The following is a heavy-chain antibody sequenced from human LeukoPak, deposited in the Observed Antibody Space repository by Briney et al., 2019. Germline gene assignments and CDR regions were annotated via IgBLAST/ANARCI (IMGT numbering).Heavy chain of an antibody. CDR1: GFTFDDYT. CDR3: AKEIEGKIAVAGTGYFDY. J-gene: IGHJ4*02. CDR2: ISWNSGII. D-gene: IGHD6-19*01. V-gene: IGHV3-9*03. Sequence: GGSLRLSCAASGFTFDDYTMHWVRQAPGKGLEWVSGISWNSGIIGYADSVKGRFTISRDNAKNSLYLQMNSLRAEDMALYYCAKEIEGKIAVAGTGYFDYWGQGTLVTVSS.